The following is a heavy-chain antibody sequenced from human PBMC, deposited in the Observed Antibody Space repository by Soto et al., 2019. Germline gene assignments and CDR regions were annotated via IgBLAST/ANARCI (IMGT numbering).Heavy chain of an antibody. D-gene: IGHD5-12*01. CDR1: GFTFSKFN. CDR3: ARDTGRRGYVPYYFCS. CDR2: ISGGSKYI. Sequence: EVQLGESGGGLVESGGSLRLSCAASGFTFSKFNMHWVRQAPGKGLGWVSSISGGSKYIYHADSVKGRFTISRDNAKDSPYLQKNSRRAEDKAVYYCARDTGRRGYVPYYFCSWSQGTLVTVSS. V-gene: IGHV3-21*02. J-gene: IGHJ4*02.